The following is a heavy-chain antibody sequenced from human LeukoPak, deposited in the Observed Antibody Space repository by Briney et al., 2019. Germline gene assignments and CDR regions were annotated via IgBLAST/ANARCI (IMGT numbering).Heavy chain of an antibody. CDR2: INNEGSAV. D-gene: IGHD2-8*02. Sequence: GGSLRLSCAASGFIFSNYWMHWVRQAPGKGLVWVSHINNEGSAVTYGDSVKGRFPISRDNAKETVYLQMKSLRAEDTAVYYCVRGAGGFDYWGQGTLVTVSS. CDR1: GFIFSNYW. J-gene: IGHJ4*02. V-gene: IGHV3-74*01. CDR3: VRGAGGFDY.